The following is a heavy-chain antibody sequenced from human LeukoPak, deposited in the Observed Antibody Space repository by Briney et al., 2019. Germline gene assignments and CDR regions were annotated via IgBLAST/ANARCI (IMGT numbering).Heavy chain of an antibody. CDR3: TTDLEQWLGYPFDY. J-gene: IGHJ4*02. D-gene: IGHD6-19*01. V-gene: IGHV3-15*01. CDR2: IKSKTDGGTT. CDR1: GFAFSDYW. Sequence: GGSLRLSCAASGFAFSDYWMSWVRQAPGKGLEWVGRIKSKTDGGTTDYAAPVKGRFTISRDDSKNTLYLQMNSLKTEDTAVYYCTTDLEQWLGYPFDYWGQGTLVTVSS.